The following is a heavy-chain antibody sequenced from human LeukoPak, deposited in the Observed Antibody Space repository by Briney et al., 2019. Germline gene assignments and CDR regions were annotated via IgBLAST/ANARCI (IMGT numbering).Heavy chain of an antibody. CDR1: GFTFSNYA. J-gene: IGHJ3*02. D-gene: IGHD3-22*01. CDR2: ISDSGVDT. Sequence: PGGSLRLSCAASGFTFSNYAMNWVRQAPGEGLEWVSGISDSGVDTYHADSVKGRFTISRDDSKNTLFLQMNSLRAEDTAVYYCAKVVPTDDYYDGSGRRYAFDIWGQGTMVTVSS. V-gene: IGHV3-23*01. CDR3: AKVVPTDDYYDGSGRRYAFDI.